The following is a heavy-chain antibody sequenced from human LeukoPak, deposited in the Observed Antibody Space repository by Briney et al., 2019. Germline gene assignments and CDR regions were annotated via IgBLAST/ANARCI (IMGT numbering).Heavy chain of an antibody. J-gene: IGHJ4*02. CDR2: IAPNSGGS. D-gene: IGHD2-21*01. CDR3: ARDRAGLWWSGEPGSVDF. Sequence: ASVKVSCKTSGYRFGDYYLQWMRQAPGQGLEWMGWIAPNSGGSNYAQNFQGRVTMTRDTSLTTIYLEVTNLRSDDTAVYYCARDRAGLWWSGEPGSVDFWGQGTLVTVSS. V-gene: IGHV1-2*02. CDR1: GYRFGDYY.